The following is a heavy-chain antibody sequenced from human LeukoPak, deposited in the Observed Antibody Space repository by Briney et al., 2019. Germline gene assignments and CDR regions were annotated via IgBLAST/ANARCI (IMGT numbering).Heavy chain of an antibody. CDR3: ARDLLPI. Sequence: ASVKVSCKASGYSFTGYYIHWVRHAPGQGLEWMGWINPNSGGTNYALKFQGRVTMARDTSISTAYMDLSWLRSDDTAVYYCARDLLPIWGQGTMVTVSS. CDR2: INPNSGGT. J-gene: IGHJ3*02. V-gene: IGHV1-2*02. CDR1: GYSFTGYY.